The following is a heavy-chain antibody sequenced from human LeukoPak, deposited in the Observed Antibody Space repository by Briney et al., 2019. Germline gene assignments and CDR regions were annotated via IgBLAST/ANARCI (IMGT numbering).Heavy chain of an antibody. V-gene: IGHV4-39*07. CDR1: GGSISGYNYY. CDR3: ARVAAPTYYFYYYMDV. D-gene: IGHD4-11*01. J-gene: IGHJ6*03. CDR2: SHYGGST. Sequence: SETLSLTCTVSGGSISGYNYYWGWIRQPPGKGLEWIGSSHYGGSTSYTPSLKSRVTISVDTSRNQFSLKLTSVTAADTAVYYCARVAAPTYYFYYYMDVWGKGTTVTVSS.